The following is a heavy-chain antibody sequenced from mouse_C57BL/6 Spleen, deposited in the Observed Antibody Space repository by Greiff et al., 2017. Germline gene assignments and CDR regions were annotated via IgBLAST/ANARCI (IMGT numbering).Heavy chain of an antibody. J-gene: IGHJ2*01. CDR3: ARRSTVVDY. Sequence: VQLKQSGPGLVKPSQSLSLTCPVTGYSITSGYYWNWIRQFPGNKLEWMGYISYDGSNNYNPSLKNRISITRDTSKNQFFLKLNSVTTEDTATYYCARRSTVVDYWGQGTTLTVSS. V-gene: IGHV3-6*01. CDR1: GYSITSGYY. D-gene: IGHD1-1*01. CDR2: ISYDGSN.